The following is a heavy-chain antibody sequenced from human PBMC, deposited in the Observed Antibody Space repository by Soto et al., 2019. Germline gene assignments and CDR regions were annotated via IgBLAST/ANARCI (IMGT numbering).Heavy chain of an antibody. CDR3: ARGLDAFDL. CDR1: GFTFDHYG. Sequence: EVQLVETGGGVVRPGGSLRLSCAASGFTFDHYGMTWVRQAPGRSLEWVAGVNWNSVTTGYGDAVKGRFIAHRDNAKNSLYFEMSSLRIEDTAIYYCARGLDAFDLWGQGTWVTVSS. J-gene: IGHJ3*01. CDR2: VNWNSVTT. V-gene: IGHV3-20*04.